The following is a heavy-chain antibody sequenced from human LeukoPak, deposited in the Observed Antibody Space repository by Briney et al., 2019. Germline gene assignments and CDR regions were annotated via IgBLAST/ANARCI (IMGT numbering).Heavy chain of an antibody. V-gene: IGHV3-33*06. D-gene: IGHD2-15*01. CDR3: VKDGYCSGGSCYWPYFDA. Sequence: GGSLRLSCAASGFTFRSYSMHWVRQAPGKGLEWVAIIWHDGSRQEYADSVKGRFIVSRDNSRDTLDLQMSSLTAEDTAVYYCVKDGYCSGGSCYWPYFDAWGQGALVTVSS. CDR2: IWHDGSRQ. CDR1: GFTFRSYS. J-gene: IGHJ4*02.